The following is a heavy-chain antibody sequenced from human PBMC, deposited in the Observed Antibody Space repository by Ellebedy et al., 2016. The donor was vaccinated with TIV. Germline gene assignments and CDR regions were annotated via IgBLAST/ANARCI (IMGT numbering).Heavy chain of an antibody. J-gene: IGHJ4*02. Sequence: AASVKVSCKASGYTFTSYAMHWVRQAPGQRLEWMGWINAGNGNTKYSQKFQGRVTITRDTSASTAYMELSSLRSEDTAVYYCARVGSSGYYYFDYWGLGTLVTVSS. CDR1: GYTFTSYA. CDR2: INAGNGNT. D-gene: IGHD3-22*01. V-gene: IGHV1-3*01. CDR3: ARVGSSGYYYFDY.